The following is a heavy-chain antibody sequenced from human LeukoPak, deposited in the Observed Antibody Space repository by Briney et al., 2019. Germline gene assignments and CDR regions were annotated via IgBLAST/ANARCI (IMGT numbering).Heavy chain of an antibody. J-gene: IGHJ4*02. D-gene: IGHD1-26*01. Sequence: PGGSLRLSCAASGFTFSSYGMHWVRQAPGKGLEWVAFIRYDGSNKYYADSVKGRFTISRDNSKNTQYLQMNSLRAEDTAVYYCAKDPQKWESYFDYWGQGTLVTVSS. CDR3: AKDPQKWESYFDY. V-gene: IGHV3-30*02. CDR1: GFTFSSYG. CDR2: IRYDGSNK.